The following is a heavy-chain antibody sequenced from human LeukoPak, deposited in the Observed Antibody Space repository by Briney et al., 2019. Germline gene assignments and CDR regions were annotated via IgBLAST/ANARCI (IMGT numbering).Heavy chain of an antibody. J-gene: IGHJ4*02. D-gene: IGHD3-22*01. CDR2: MNPNSGNT. CDR1: GYTFTSYD. Sequence: ASVKVSCKASGYTFTSYDINWVRQATGQGLEWMGWMNPNSGNTGYAQKFQGRVTMTRNTSISTVYMELSSLRSEDTAVYYCAREVEYDSSGYYSGVVRVPQGHGYYFDYWGQGTLVTVSS. CDR3: AREVEYDSSGYYSGVVRVPQGHGYYFDY. V-gene: IGHV1-8*01.